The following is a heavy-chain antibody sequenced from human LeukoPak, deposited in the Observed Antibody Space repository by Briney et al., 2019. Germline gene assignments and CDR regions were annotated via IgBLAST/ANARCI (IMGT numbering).Heavy chain of an antibody. Sequence: KPSETLSLTCAVYGGSFSGYYWSWIRQPPGKGLEWIGEINHSGSTNYNPSLKSRVTISVDTSKNQFSLKLSSVTAADTAVYYCARVDFVATIDYWGQGTLVTVSS. CDR3: ARVDFVATIDY. CDR2: INHSGST. D-gene: IGHD5-12*01. V-gene: IGHV4-34*01. CDR1: GGSFSGYY. J-gene: IGHJ4*02.